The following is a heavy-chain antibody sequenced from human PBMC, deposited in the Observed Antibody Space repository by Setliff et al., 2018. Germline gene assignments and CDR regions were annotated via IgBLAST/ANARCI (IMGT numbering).Heavy chain of an antibody. CDR2: INSDGSTT. CDR1: EFTLSTYW. Sequence: GGSLRLSCAASEFTLSTYWIHWVRQAPRKGRVWVSRINSDGSTTTYADSVKGRLTISRDNGKNTVYLQMNSLRAEDTAMYYCVRWSAYSRGSFDCWGQGTLVTVSS. D-gene: IGHD3-22*01. J-gene: IGHJ4*02. CDR3: VRWSAYSRGSFDC. V-gene: IGHV3-74*01.